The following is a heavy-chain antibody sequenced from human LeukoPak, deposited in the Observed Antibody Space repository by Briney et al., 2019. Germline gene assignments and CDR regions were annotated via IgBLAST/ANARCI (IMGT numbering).Heavy chain of an antibody. CDR1: GGSISSYY. V-gene: IGHV4-59*01. Sequence: SETLSLTCTVSGGSISSYYWSWIRQPPGKGLEWIGYIYYSGSTNYNPSLKSRVTISVDTSKNQFSLKLSSVTAADTAVYYCARDNAVGATVYWGQGTLVTVSS. CDR3: ARDNAVGATVY. J-gene: IGHJ4*02. D-gene: IGHD1-26*01. CDR2: IYYSGST.